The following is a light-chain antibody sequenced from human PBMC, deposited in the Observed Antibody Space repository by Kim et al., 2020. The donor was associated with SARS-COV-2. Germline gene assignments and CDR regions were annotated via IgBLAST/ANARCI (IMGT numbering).Light chain of an antibody. J-gene: IGLJ3*02. CDR3: SAWDSSLSAWV. CDR2: RNN. Sequence: QTATLTCTGNSYNVVNQGAAWLQQHQGHPPKLLSYRNNNRPSGISERLSASRSGSTASLTITGLQPEDEADYYCSAWDSSLSAWVFGGGTQLTVL. CDR1: SYNVVNQG. V-gene: IGLV10-54*01.